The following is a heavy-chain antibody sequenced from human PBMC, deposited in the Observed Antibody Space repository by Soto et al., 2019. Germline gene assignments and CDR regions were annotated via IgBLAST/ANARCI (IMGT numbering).Heavy chain of an antibody. CDR1: GGSMNTYY. J-gene: IGHJ4*02. CDR2: IYYSGST. V-gene: IGHV4-59*01. Sequence: PSETLSLTCTVSGGSMNTYYWGWFRQPPGKGLEWIGYIYYSGSTNYNPSLKSRVTISVDTSKNQFSLKLSSVSAADTAVYYCARDGYSSSWYDYWGQGTLVTVS. D-gene: IGHD6-13*01. CDR3: ARDGYSSSWYDY.